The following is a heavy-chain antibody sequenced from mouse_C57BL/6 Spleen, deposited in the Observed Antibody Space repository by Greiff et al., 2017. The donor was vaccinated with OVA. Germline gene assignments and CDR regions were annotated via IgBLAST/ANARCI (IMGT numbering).Heavy chain of an antibody. Sequence: EVHLVESGPDLVKPGASVKISCKASGYSFTDYNMNWVKQSNGKSLEWIGVLNPNYGTTSYNQKFKGKATLTVDQSSSTAYMQLNSLTSEDSAVYYCAIEIHNPFFAYWGQGTLVTVSA. CDR1: GYSFTDYN. CDR2: LNPNYGTT. D-gene: IGHD5-1-1*01. CDR3: AIEIHNPFFAY. V-gene: IGHV1-39*01. J-gene: IGHJ3*01.